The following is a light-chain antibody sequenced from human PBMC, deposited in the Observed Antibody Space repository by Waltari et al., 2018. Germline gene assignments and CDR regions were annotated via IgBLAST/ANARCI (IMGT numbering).Light chain of an antibody. J-gene: IGKJ2*01. V-gene: IGKV2-28*01. CDR1: QSLLHSNGYNY. Sequence: DIVMTQSPLSLPVTPGEPASISCRSSQSLLHSNGYNYLDWYLQKPGQSPQLLIYLGSNRVSGVPDRFSGSGSGTDFTLKISRVEAEDVGVYYCMQALQTPATFGQGTKLEIK. CDR2: LGS. CDR3: MQALQTPAT.